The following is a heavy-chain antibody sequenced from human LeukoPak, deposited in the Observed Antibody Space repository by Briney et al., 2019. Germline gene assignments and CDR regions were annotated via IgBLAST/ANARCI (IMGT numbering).Heavy chain of an antibody. Sequence: PGGSLRLSCAASGFTFSSYWMHWVRQAPGKGLVWVSRINKGGSSTSYADSVKGRFTISRDNAKNTLYLQMNSLRAEDTAVYSCARRIVTYYYDSSGSLDAFDIWGQGTMVTVSS. CDR3: ARRIVTYYYDSSGSLDAFDI. CDR2: INKGGSST. J-gene: IGHJ3*02. D-gene: IGHD3-22*01. V-gene: IGHV3-74*01. CDR1: GFTFSSYW.